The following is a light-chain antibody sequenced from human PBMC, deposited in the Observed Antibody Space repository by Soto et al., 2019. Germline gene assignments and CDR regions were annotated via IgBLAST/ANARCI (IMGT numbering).Light chain of an antibody. CDR2: DVS. J-gene: IGLJ1*01. CDR1: SSDVGGYNY. V-gene: IGLV2-14*01. CDR3: TSYTTSSTLV. Sequence: QSALTQPASVSGSPGKSITISCTGTSSDVGGYNYVSWYQQYPGKAPKLMIYDVSNRPSGVSNRFSGSKSGNTASLTISGLQAEDEADYYCTSYTTSSTLVFGTGTKVTVL.